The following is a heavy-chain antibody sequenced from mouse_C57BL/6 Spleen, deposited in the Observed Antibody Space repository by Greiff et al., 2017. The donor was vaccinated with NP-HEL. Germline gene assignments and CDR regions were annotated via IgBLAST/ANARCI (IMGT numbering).Heavy chain of an antibody. J-gene: IGHJ3*01. CDR1: GFTFSSYA. V-gene: IGHV5-9-1*02. CDR3: TRDQDRLYDGYYLFAY. D-gene: IGHD2-3*01. Sequence: EVQVVESGEGLVKPGGSLKLSCAASGFTFSSYAMSWVRQTPEKRLEWVAYISSGGDYIYYADTVKGRFTISRDNARNTLYLQMSSLKSEDTAMYYCTRDQDRLYDGYYLFAYWGQGTLVTVSA. CDR2: ISSGGDYI.